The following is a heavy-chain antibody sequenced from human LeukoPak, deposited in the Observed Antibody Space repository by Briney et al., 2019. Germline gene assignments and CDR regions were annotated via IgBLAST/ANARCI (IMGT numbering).Heavy chain of an antibody. D-gene: IGHD4-17*01. CDR2: FDPEDGET. V-gene: IGHV1-24*01. Sequence: ASVKVSCKVSGYTLTELSMHWVRQAPGKGLEWMGGFDPEDGETIYAQEFQGRVTMTEDTSTDTAYMELSSLRSEDTAVYYCATLTPPNYGDYTWFDPWGQGTLVTVSS. J-gene: IGHJ5*02. CDR1: GYTLTELS. CDR3: ATLTPPNYGDYTWFDP.